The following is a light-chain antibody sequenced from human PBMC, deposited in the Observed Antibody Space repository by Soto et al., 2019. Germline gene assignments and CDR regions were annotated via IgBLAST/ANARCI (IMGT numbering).Light chain of an antibody. Sequence: EILLTQSPATLSLSPGERSTLSFRASQSVSSFLVWYQRKPGQAPRLLIYDASNRATGIPARFSGSGSGTDFTLTISNLEPEDFAVYYCQHRSSWPTFGQGTRLEIK. J-gene: IGKJ5*01. V-gene: IGKV3-11*01. CDR2: DAS. CDR1: QSVSSF. CDR3: QHRSSWPT.